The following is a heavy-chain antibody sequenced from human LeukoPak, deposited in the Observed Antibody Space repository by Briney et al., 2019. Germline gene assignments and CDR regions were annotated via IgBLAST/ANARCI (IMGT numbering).Heavy chain of an antibody. CDR2: ISYDGSNK. CDR3: ARDRKGALNYGMDV. J-gene: IGHJ6*02. V-gene: IGHV3-30*04. CDR1: GFTXSSYA. Sequence: SLRLSCAASGFTXSSYAMHWXRQAPGKGLEWVXVISYDGSNKYYADSVKGRFTISRDNSKNTLYLQMNSLRAEDTAVYYCARDRKGALNYGMDVWGQGTTVTVSS.